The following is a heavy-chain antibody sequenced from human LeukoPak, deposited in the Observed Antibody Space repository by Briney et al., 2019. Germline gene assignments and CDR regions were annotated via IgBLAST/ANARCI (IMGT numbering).Heavy chain of an antibody. J-gene: IGHJ4*02. V-gene: IGHV1-18*01. CDR3: ARDRQLGSSGYYAAY. CDR2: ISAYNGNT. Sequence: GASVKVSCKASGYTFSIYGISWVRQAPGQGLEWMGWISAYNGNTNYAQKVQGRVTLATGTSTSTAYMELRSLRSDDTAVYYCARDRQLGSSGYYAAYWGQGTLVTVSS. D-gene: IGHD3-22*01. CDR1: GYTFSIYG.